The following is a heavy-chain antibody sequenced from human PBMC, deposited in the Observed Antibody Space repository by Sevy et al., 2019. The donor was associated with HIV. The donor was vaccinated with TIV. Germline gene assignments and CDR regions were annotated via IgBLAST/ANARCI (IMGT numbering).Heavy chain of an antibody. J-gene: IGHJ6*02. V-gene: IGHV3-13*01. D-gene: IGHD5-12*01. CDR3: ARSGGYSDYGLDV. CDR2: IGSGGDA. CDR1: GFTFSSYD. Sequence: LSLTCGASGFTFSSYDMHWVRQAAGKGLEWVSGIGSGGDAYYPGSVKGRFTISRENAKNSLYLQMNSLRAGDTAVYYCARSGGYSDYGLDVWGQGTTVTVSS.